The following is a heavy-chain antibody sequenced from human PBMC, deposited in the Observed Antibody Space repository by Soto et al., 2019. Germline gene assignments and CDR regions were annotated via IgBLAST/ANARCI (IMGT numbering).Heavy chain of an antibody. CDR1: GFTVSSNY. Sequence: EVQLVEAGGDLVQPGGSLRLSCAASGFTVSSNYMSWVRQAPGKGLEWVSLIYSGGSTYYADSVNGRFTISRDNSKNTLYLQMNSLRAEDTAVYYCARGYFGPWGQGTLVTVSS. D-gene: IGHD3-10*01. CDR3: ARGYFGP. J-gene: IGHJ5*02. CDR2: IYSGGST. V-gene: IGHV3-53*01.